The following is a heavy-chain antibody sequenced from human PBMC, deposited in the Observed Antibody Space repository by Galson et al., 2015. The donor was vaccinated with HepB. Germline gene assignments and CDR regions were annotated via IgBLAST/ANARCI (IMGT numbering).Heavy chain of an antibody. CDR2: IRSKASNYAT. Sequence: SLRLSCAASGFTFSGSAIHWVRQASGKGPEWVGRIRSKASNYATTYVASLKGRFIISRDDSKNTAYLHMFSLRIEDTAVYYCARLGDFSGYSSSWGQGTLVTLSS. V-gene: IGHV3-73*01. D-gene: IGHD6-13*01. J-gene: IGHJ4*02. CDR1: GFTFSGSA. CDR3: ARLGDFSGYSSS.